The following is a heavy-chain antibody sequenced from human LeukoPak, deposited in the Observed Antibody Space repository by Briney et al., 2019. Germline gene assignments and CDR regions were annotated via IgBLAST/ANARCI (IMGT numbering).Heavy chain of an antibody. CDR2: TYYSGST. Sequence: SETLSLTCTVSAGSISSYCWSWIRPPPGKGLEWIGYTYYSGSTNYNPALKSRVTISVDTSKNQFSLKLSSVTAADTAVYYCARGLFGVFDYWGQGTLVTVSP. D-gene: IGHD3-3*01. CDR1: AGSISSYC. J-gene: IGHJ4*02. CDR3: ARGLFGVFDY. V-gene: IGHV4-59*01.